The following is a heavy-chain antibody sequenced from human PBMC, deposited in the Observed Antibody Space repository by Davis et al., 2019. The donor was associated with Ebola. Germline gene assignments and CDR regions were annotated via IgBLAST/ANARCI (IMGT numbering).Heavy chain of an antibody. D-gene: IGHD3-3*01. Sequence: GESLKISCKGSGYSFTSYGISWVRQAPGQGLEWMGWISAYNGNTNYAQKLQGRVTMTTDTSTSTAYMELRSLRSDDTAVYYCARVGIFGVVIPFDYWGQGTLVTVSS. CDR3: ARVGIFGVVIPFDY. J-gene: IGHJ4*02. CDR2: ISAYNGNT. CDR1: GYSFTSYG. V-gene: IGHV1-18*01.